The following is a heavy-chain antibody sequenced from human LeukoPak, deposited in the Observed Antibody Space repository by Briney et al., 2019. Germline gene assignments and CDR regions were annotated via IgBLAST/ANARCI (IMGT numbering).Heavy chain of an antibody. CDR2: IGTTSSYI. D-gene: IGHD1-1*01. J-gene: IGHJ4*02. CDR1: GFTFSSYG. V-gene: IGHV3-21*01. Sequence: MSGGSLRLSCAASGFTFSSYGINWVRQAPGKGLEWVSFIGTTSSYIYYADSVKGRFTISRDNAKNSVYLQMSSLRAEDTAVYYCARDSYGWHDRWDYWGQGTLVTVSS. CDR3: ARDSYGWHDRWDY.